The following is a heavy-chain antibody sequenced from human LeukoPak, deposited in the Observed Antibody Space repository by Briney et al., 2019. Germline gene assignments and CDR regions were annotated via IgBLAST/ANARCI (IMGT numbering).Heavy chain of an antibody. J-gene: IGHJ4*02. CDR1: GYTFTSYG. CDR3: ARRGGGGGDYDFDY. CDR2: ISAYNGNT. D-gene: IGHD2-21*02. V-gene: IGHV1-18*01. Sequence: GASVKVSCKASGYTFTSYGISWVRQAPGQGLEWMGWISAYNGNTNYAQKLQGIVTMTTDTSTSTAYMELRSMRSDATAVYYCARRGGGGGDYDFDYWGQGTLVTVSS.